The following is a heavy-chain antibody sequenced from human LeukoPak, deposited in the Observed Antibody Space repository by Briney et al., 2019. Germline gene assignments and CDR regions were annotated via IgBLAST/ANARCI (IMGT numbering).Heavy chain of an antibody. J-gene: IGHJ4*02. D-gene: IGHD3/OR15-3a*01. Sequence: PGGSLRLSCAAPGFTFNNAWMSWVRQAPGKGLEWVGRIKRKGDDGTIDYAAPVKGRFTISRDDSKNTLYLQMNSLKSEDTAVYYCTAGTGRSDFDYWGQGTLVTVSS. V-gene: IGHV3-15*01. CDR2: IKRKGDDGTI. CDR3: TAGTGRSDFDY. CDR1: GFTFNNAW.